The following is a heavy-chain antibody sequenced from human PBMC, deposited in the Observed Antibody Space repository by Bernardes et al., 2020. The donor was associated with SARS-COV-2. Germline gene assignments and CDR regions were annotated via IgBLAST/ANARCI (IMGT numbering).Heavy chain of an antibody. CDR2: ISSSSSYT. D-gene: IGHD3-3*01. V-gene: IGHV3-11*05. Sequence: GGSLRLSCAASGFTFSDYYMSWIRQAPGKGLEWVSYISSSSSYTNYADSVKGRFTISRDNAKNSLYLQMNSLRAEDTAVYYCARGGYDFWCGYADWGQGTLVTVSS. CDR1: GFTFSDYY. J-gene: IGHJ4*02. CDR3: ARGGYDFWCGYAD.